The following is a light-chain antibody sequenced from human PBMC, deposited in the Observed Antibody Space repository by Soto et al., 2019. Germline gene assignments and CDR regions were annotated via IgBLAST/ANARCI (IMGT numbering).Light chain of an antibody. Sequence: QSVLTHPASVSGSPGQSITISCTGTSSDVGGYNYVSWYQQHPAKAPKLMIYDVSNRPSGVSNRFSGSKSGNTASLTISGLQAEDEADYYCYSYTSSSTYVFGTGTKVTVL. J-gene: IGLJ1*01. V-gene: IGLV2-14*01. CDR2: DVS. CDR3: YSYTSSSTYV. CDR1: SSDVGGYNY.